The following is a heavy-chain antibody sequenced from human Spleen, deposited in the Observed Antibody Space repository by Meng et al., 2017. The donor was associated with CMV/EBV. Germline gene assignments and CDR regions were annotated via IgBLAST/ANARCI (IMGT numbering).Heavy chain of an antibody. Sequence: GGSLRLSCAASGFTFRSYGMHWVRQPPGKGLEWLAIIWNDGSQNRYADSVKGRFTISRDNSDNTVSLQMNNLRSEDTAVYHCAKACGTGCYYIDYWGQGTLVTVSS. V-gene: IGHV3-33*06. D-gene: IGHD2-2*01. J-gene: IGHJ4*02. CDR1: GFTFRSYG. CDR3: AKACGTGCYYIDY. CDR2: IWNDGSQN.